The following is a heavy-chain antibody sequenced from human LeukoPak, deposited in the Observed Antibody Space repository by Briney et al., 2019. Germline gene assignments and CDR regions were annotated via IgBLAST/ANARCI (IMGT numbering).Heavy chain of an antibody. CDR1: GFTFSAYA. CDR3: VKITSVTGGDC. D-gene: IGHD1-1*01. CDR2: ISSNGGSS. Sequence: GGSLRLSCSASGFTFSAYAMYWVRQAPGKGLEYVSGISSNGGSSFYADSVKGRFTISRDNSKNTLYLQMSSLRAEGTAVYYCVKITSVTGGDCWGQGTRLTVSS. J-gene: IGHJ4*02. V-gene: IGHV3-64D*09.